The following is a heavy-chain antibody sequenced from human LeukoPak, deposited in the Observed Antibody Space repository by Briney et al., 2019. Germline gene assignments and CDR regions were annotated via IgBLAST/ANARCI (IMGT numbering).Heavy chain of an antibody. V-gene: IGHV3-74*01. D-gene: IGHD3-22*01. Sequence: GGSLRLSCAASGFTFSSYWMHWVRQVPGKGLVWVSRINRDGSSTTYADSVKGRFTTSRDNVKNTLYLQMNSLRAEDTAVYYCARDRAFSYDSSGYFPIDYWGQGTLVTVSS. J-gene: IGHJ4*02. CDR1: GFTFSSYW. CDR2: INRDGSST. CDR3: ARDRAFSYDSSGYFPIDY.